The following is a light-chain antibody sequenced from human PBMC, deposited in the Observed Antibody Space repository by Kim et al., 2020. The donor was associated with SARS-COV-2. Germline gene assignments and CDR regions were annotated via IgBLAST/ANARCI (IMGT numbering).Light chain of an antibody. CDR2: AAS. J-gene: IGKJ1*01. CDR1: QHIANS. V-gene: IGKV1-27*01. Sequence: DRVTITCRASQHIANSLSSYHQEPGKGPPVLIYAASTSQSGEPPRFSRRRFGTEFTHSTDSLQTEDVATYYCQKYNSALWTFDPGTKVDI. CDR3: QKYNSALWT.